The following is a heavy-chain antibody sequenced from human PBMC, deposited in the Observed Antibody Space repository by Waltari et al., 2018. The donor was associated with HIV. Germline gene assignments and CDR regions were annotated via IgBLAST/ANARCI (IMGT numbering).Heavy chain of an antibody. D-gene: IGHD5-18*01. CDR2: INPNSGNT. J-gene: IGHJ4*02. CDR3: SRGRGYSYGYSDL. V-gene: IGHV1-8*01. CDR1: GYTFTNYD. Sequence: QVQLVPSGAEVRKPGASVKVSCKASGYTFTNYDIHWLRPAPGQGLEWMGWINPNSGNTGYAQKFQGRVTMTRDTSRSTAYMELTSLTSEDTAVYHCSRGRGYSYGYSDLWGQGTLVTVSS.